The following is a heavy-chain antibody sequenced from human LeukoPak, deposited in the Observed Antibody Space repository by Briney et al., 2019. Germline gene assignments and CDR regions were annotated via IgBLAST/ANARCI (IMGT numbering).Heavy chain of an antibody. CDR2: IGYDGSKK. CDR3: ARYNTGSVDY. J-gene: IGHJ4*02. CDR1: GFTFSSYG. D-gene: IGHD2-8*02. V-gene: IGHV3-33*01. Sequence: GSLRLSCAESGFTFSSYGMHWVRQAAGNGLSWVAVIGYDGSKKYYADSVKGRFTIARDNSKNTLYLQMDSLRAEDTALYYCARYNTGSVDYWGQETLVTVSS.